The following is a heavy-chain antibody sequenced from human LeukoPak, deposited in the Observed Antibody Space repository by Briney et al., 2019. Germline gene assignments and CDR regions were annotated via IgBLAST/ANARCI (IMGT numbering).Heavy chain of an antibody. CDR3: AREFPYYDFWSGYGNYFDY. V-gene: IGHV3-7*01. Sequence: GGSLRLSCAASGFTFSSYWMSWVRQAPGKGLEWVANIKQGGSEKYYVDSVKGRFTISRDNAKNSLYLQMNSLRAEDTAVYYCAREFPYYDFWSGYGNYFDYWGQGTLVTVSS. J-gene: IGHJ4*02. D-gene: IGHD3-3*01. CDR2: IKQGGSEK. CDR1: GFTFSSYW.